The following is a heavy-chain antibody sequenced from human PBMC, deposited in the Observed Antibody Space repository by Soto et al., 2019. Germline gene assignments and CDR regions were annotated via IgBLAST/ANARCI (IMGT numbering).Heavy chain of an antibody. Sequence: QVQLVESGGGVVQPGRSLKLSCATSGFTFSSYAIHWVRQAPGNGLEWVAVISYDGSNKNYADSVKGRFTISRDNSKNTGDLQMNSLRAEDTSVYYCARDGVGVVPAAIRFDYWGQGTLVTVSS. V-gene: IGHV3-30-3*01. D-gene: IGHD2-2*01. CDR1: GFTFSSYA. CDR3: ARDGVGVVPAAIRFDY. J-gene: IGHJ4*02. CDR2: ISYDGSNK.